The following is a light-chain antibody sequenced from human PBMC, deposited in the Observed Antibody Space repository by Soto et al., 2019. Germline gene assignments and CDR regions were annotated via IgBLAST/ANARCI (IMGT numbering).Light chain of an antibody. CDR1: QSISSW. CDR2: KAS. V-gene: IGKV1-5*03. Sequence: DIQMTQSPSTLSASVGDRVTITCRASQSISSWLAWYQQKPGKAPKLLIYKASSLESGVPSRFSGSGSGTEFTLTISSLQPDDFATYHCQQYNDPWTFGQGTKVEIK. J-gene: IGKJ1*01. CDR3: QQYNDPWT.